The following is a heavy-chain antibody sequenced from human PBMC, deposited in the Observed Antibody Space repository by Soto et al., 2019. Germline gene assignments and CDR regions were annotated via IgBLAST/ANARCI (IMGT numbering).Heavy chain of an antibody. Sequence: SETLSLTCTVSGGSITSGGYYWSWIRQHPGKGLEWIGYIYFSGSTYYNSSLKSRVAISVDTSKNQFSLKLSSVTAADTAVYYCARVRRWFDPWGQGTLVTVSS. D-gene: IGHD3-16*01. J-gene: IGHJ5*02. V-gene: IGHV4-31*03. CDR3: ARVRRWFDP. CDR1: GGSITSGGYY. CDR2: IYFSGST.